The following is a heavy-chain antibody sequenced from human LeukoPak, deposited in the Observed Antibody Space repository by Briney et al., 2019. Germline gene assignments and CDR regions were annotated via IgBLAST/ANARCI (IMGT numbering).Heavy chain of an antibody. J-gene: IGHJ4*02. CDR3: ARAYCSGGSCYWYYFDY. CDR2: IYYSGST. V-gene: IGHV4-59*01. Sequence: PSETLSLTCTVSGGSISSYYWSWIRQPPGKGLEWIGYIYYSGSTNYNPSLKSRVTISVDTSKNQFSLKLSSVTAADTAVYYCARAYCSGGSCYWYYFDYWGQGTLATVSS. D-gene: IGHD2-15*01. CDR1: GGSISSYY.